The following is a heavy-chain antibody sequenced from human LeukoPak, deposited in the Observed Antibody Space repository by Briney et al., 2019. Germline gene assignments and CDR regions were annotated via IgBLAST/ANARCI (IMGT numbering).Heavy chain of an antibody. D-gene: IGHD6-19*01. V-gene: IGHV3-53*04. CDR2: IYSGGCT. J-gene: IGHJ4*02. CDR1: GFTVSSNY. CDR3: ARGSSGWYGAIDY. Sequence: GGSLRLSCAASGFTVSSNYMSWVRQAPGKGLEWVSVIYSGGCTYYADSVKGRFTISRHNSKNTLYLQMNSLRAEDTAVYYCARGSSGWYGAIDYWGQGTLVTVSS.